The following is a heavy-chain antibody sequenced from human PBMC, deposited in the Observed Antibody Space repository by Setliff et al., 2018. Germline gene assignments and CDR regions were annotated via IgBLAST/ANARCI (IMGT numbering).Heavy chain of an antibody. V-gene: IGHV4-39*07. CDR2: IYYSGST. CDR3: TVYNTGSSKDHY. J-gene: IGHJ4*02. CDR1: GGSISSSSYY. D-gene: IGHD2-8*02. Sequence: PSETLSLTCTVSGGSISSSSYYWGWIRQPPGKGLEWIGSIYYSGSTYYNPSLKSRVTISVDTSKNQFYLKLSPVTAADTALYYCTVYNTGSSKDHYWGQGTPVTVSS.